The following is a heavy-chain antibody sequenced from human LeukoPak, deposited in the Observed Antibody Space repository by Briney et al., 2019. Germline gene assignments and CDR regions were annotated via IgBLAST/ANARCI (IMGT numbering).Heavy chain of an antibody. J-gene: IGHJ4*02. CDR1: GFTFSNYG. CDR2: IWYDGSNR. CDR3: AKAHFSSSWYFDY. Sequence: GGSLRLSCAASGFTFSNYGMHWVRQAPGKGLEWVALIWYDGSNRYYADSVKGRFTISRDNSKNTLYLQMNSLRAEDTAVYYCAKAHFSSSWYFDYWGQGTLVTVSS. D-gene: IGHD6-13*01. V-gene: IGHV3-33*06.